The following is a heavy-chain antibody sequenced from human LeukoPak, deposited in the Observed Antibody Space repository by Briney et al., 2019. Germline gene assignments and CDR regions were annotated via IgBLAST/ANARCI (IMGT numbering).Heavy chain of an antibody. D-gene: IGHD3-22*01. Sequence: ASVKVSCTASGYTFTGYYMHWVRQAPGQGLEWMGRISPNSGGTNYAQKFQGRVTMTRDTSISTAYMELSRLRSDDTAVYYCARAVLYDSSGQWDYWGQGTLVTVSS. CDR2: ISPNSGGT. V-gene: IGHV1-2*06. J-gene: IGHJ4*02. CDR3: ARAVLYDSSGQWDY. CDR1: GYTFTGYY.